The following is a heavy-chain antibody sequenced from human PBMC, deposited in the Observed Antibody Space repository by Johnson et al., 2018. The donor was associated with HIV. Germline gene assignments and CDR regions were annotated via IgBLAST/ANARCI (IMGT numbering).Heavy chain of an antibody. Sequence: QVQLVESGGGLVQPGRSLRVSCEVSGLTLTTIIVHWARQAPGKGLEWVSLISHDGTTTAYADSVKGRYTISRDISTNTVYLQMNSLSPEDTAVYYCAREDVSSGYAGTFDIWGQGTMVTVSS. V-gene: IGHV3-30*04. CDR3: AREDVSSGYAGTFDI. J-gene: IGHJ3*02. CDR2: ISHDGTTT. D-gene: IGHD5-12*01. CDR1: GLTLTTII.